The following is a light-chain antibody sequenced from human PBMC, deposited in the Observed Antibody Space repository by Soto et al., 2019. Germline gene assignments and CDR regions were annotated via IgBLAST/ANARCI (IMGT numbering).Light chain of an antibody. Sequence: EIILTQSPDTLSLSPWEIATLSCRASQTVSSNYLAWCQQRPGQAPRLLIYGASTRAAGIPDRFSGSGSGTDFTLTITRLEPQDSAVYFCQQYTGPPTTFGQGTRLENK. CDR1: QTVSSNY. CDR2: GAS. V-gene: IGKV3-20*01. CDR3: QQYTGPPTT. J-gene: IGKJ5*01.